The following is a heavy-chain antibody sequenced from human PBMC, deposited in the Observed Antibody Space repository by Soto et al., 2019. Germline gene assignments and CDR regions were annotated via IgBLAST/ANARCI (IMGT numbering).Heavy chain of an antibody. CDR3: ARVYPGGYSYY. J-gene: IGHJ4*02. V-gene: IGHV4-59*01. Sequence: QVQLQESGPGLLKPSETLSLTCTVSGGSISNYYWSWIRQPPGKGLEWIGYISYSGGTYYNPSLKSRVSHSEDTSTNECSLDPSSVTDADTAVYNCARVYPGGYSYYWGQGTLVTVSS. D-gene: IGHD2-21*02. CDR2: ISYSGGT. CDR1: GGSISNYY.